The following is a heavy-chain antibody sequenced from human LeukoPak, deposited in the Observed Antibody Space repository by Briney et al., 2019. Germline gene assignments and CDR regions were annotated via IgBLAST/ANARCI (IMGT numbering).Heavy chain of an antibody. V-gene: IGHV4-4*07. J-gene: IGHJ6*03. CDR1: GVSISSYS. D-gene: IGHD1-26*01. CDR2: IYTSGST. Sequence: ETLSLTCTVSGVSISSYSWRWIRQPPGKGLEWIGRIYTSGSTNYIPSLKSRVTISVDTPKNQFSLKLSSLTAADTAVYYFAKGSGSPDYYYYYLAVWGKGTTVTVSS. CDR3: AKGSGSPDYYYYYLAV.